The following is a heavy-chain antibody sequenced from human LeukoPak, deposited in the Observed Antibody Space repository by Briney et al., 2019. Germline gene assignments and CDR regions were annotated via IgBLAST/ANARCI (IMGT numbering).Heavy chain of an antibody. J-gene: IGHJ4*02. Sequence: PGWSLRLSCAASGFTFTNYAMSWVRQAAGKGLEWVSGISGSGITTYSADSVKGRCTISRDNSQNTLYPQMNSLRAEDTAVYYCAKEYNYGYNYLDYWGQGTLVTVSS. CDR2: ISGSGITT. V-gene: IGHV3-23*01. CDR3: AKEYNYGYNYLDY. D-gene: IGHD5-18*01. CDR1: GFTFTNYA.